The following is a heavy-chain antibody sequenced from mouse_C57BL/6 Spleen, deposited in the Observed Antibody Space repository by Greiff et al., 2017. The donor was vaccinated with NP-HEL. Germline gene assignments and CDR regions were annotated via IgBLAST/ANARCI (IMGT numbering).Heavy chain of an antibody. Sequence: VQLVESGAELVKPGASVKMSCKASGYTFTTYPIEWMKQNHGKSLEWIGNFHPYNDDTKYNEKFKGKATLTVEKSSSTVYLELSRLTSDDSAVYYCARGGSNGYYAMDYWGQGTSVTVSS. V-gene: IGHV1-47*01. CDR1: GYTFTTYP. D-gene: IGHD6-1*01. CDR2: FHPYNDDT. CDR3: ARGGSNGYYAMDY. J-gene: IGHJ4*01.